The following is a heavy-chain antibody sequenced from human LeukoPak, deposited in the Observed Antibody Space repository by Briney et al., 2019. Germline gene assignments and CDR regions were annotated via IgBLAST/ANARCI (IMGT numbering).Heavy chain of an antibody. J-gene: IGHJ4*02. CDR3: AKDASSGFEY. D-gene: IGHD3-22*01. Sequence: TGGSLRLSCAASGFTFRRFGMHGVRQAPGKGLEWVAFIRYDGNNEYYADSVKGRFTISGDNSKNRLFLEVKSQRAEDTAVYYCAKDASSGFEYWGQGTLVSVSS. V-gene: IGHV3-30*02. CDR2: IRYDGNNE. CDR1: GFTFRRFG.